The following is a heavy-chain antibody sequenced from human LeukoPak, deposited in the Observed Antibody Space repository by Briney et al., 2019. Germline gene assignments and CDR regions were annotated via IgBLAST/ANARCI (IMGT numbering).Heavy chain of an antibody. J-gene: IGHJ3*02. CDR2: TYYRSKWYN. CDR1: GDSVSSNSAA. Sequence: SQTLSLTCAISGDSVSSNSAAWNWIRQSPSRGLEWLGRTYYRSKWYNDYAVSVKSRITINPDTSKNQFSLQLNSVTPEDTAVYYCARDHCSGGSCYWDDAFDIWGQGTMVTVSS. D-gene: IGHD2-15*01. CDR3: ARDHCSGGSCYWDDAFDI. V-gene: IGHV6-1*01.